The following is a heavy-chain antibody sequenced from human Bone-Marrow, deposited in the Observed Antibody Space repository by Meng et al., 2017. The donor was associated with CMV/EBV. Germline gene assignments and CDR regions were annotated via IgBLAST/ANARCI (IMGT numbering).Heavy chain of an antibody. CDR3: ARGLCSSTSCYPAPDPNPPYGMDV. Sequence: ASVKVSCKASGYTFTSYGISWVRQAPGQGLEWMGWISAYNGNTNYAQKLQGRVTMTTDTSTSTAYMELRSLRSDDTAVYYCARGLCSSTSCYPAPDPNPPYGMDVWGQGTTVTVSS. V-gene: IGHV1-18*01. CDR2: ISAYNGNT. J-gene: IGHJ6*02. CDR1: GYTFTSYG. D-gene: IGHD2-2*01.